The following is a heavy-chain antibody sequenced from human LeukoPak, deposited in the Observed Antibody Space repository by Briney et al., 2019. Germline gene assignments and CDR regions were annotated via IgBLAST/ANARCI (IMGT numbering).Heavy chain of an antibody. CDR2: IKQDGSEK. Sequence: PGGSLRLSCAASGFTFSSCWMSWVRQAPGKGLEWVANIKQDGSEKYYVDSVKGRFTISRDNAKNSLYLQMNSLRAEDTAVYYCARVTVPFVVVPADIPSSYWYFDLWGRGTLVTVSS. CDR3: ARVTVPFVVVPADIPSSYWYFDL. J-gene: IGHJ2*01. D-gene: IGHD2-2*01. CDR1: GFTFSSCW. V-gene: IGHV3-7*01.